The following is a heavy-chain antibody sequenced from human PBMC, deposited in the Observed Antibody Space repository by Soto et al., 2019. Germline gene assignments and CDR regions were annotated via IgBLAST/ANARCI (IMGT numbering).Heavy chain of an antibody. CDR2: IIPILGTA. Sequence: ASVKVSCKASGGTFSSYAISWVRQAPGQGLEWMGGIIPILGTANYAQKFRGRVTITADESTSTAYMELSSLRSEDTAVYYCARGSKGWELLDYWGQGTLVTVS. CDR1: GGTFSSYA. D-gene: IGHD1-26*01. V-gene: IGHV1-69*13. J-gene: IGHJ4*02. CDR3: ARGSKGWELLDY.